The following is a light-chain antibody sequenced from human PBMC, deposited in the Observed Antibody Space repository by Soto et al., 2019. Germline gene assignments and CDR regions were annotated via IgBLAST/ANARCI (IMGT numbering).Light chain of an antibody. V-gene: IGKV3-20*01. CDR2: RAS. CDR3: HQYSTSPQT. J-gene: IGKJ1*01. CDR1: QSVTSGY. Sequence: EIVLTQSPNTLSLSPGERATLSCRASQSVTSGYLAWYQQQPGQAPRVLIHRASIRATGIPDRFSGSGSGTDFNLTIGRLEPEDFAVYYCHQYSTSPQTFGQGTKVEIK.